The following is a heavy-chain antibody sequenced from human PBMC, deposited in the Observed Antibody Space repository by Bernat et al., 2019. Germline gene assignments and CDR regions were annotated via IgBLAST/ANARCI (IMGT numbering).Heavy chain of an antibody. CDR2: IHYRGDT. D-gene: IGHD7-27*01. CDR1: GGSISSGGYY. V-gene: IGHV4-31*03. J-gene: IGHJ2*01. CDR3: ARNVRPSWGYQYFEL. Sequence: QVQLQESGPGLVKASQTLSLICSVSGGSISSGGYYWSWIRQHPGKGLEWIGYIHYRGDTNYNPSLKSRVTISVDTSETHFSLKLSSVTPADTAVYHCARNVRPSWGYQYFELWGRGTLVIVSS.